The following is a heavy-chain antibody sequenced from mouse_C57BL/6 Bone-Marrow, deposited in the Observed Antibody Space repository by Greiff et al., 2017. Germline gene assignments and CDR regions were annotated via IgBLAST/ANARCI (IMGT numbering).Heavy chain of an antibody. Sequence: VPVKQSGPELVKPGASVKISCKASGYSFPGFYMHWVKPSSEKSLEGIGEINPRTGGTSYNQKFKGKATLTVDKSSSTAYMQLKSLTSEDSAVYYCARGDYYGLYLPPWFAYWGQGTLVTVSA. CDR2: INPRTGGT. V-gene: IGHV1-43*01. D-gene: IGHD1-1*01. J-gene: IGHJ3*01. CDR3: ARGDYYGLYLPPWFAY. CDR1: GYSFPGFY.